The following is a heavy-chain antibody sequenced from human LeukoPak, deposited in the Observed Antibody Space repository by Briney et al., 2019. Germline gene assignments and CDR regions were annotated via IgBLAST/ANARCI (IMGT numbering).Heavy chain of an antibody. CDR2: ISDSSSYI. V-gene: IGHV3-21*01. Sequence: PGGSLRLSCAASGFTFRNYAMNWVRQAPGKGLEWVSSISDSSSYIYYADSVRGRFTISRDNAKNSLYLQMNSLRAEDTAMYYCARADLSGSYFHPHFLDYWGQGTLVTVSS. CDR1: GFTFRNYA. J-gene: IGHJ4*02. CDR3: ARADLSGSYFHPHFLDY. D-gene: IGHD1-26*01.